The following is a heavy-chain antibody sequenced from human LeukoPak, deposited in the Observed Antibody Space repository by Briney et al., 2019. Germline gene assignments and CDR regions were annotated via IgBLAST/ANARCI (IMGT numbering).Heavy chain of an antibody. D-gene: IGHD1-26*01. Sequence: GGSLRLSCAASGFTFSSYSMNWVRQAPGKGLEWVSSISSSSSYIYYADSVKGRFTISRDNAKNSLYLQMNSLRAEDTAVYYCARDGVGIVGATSCFDYWGQGTLVTVSS. CDR3: ARDGVGIVGATSCFDY. CDR1: GFTFSSYS. J-gene: IGHJ4*02. V-gene: IGHV3-21*01. CDR2: ISSSSSYI.